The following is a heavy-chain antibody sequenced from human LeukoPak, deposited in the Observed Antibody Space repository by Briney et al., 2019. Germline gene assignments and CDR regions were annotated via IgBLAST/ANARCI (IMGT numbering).Heavy chain of an antibody. D-gene: IGHD2-15*01. CDR1: GYTFTGYY. CDR2: INPNSGGT. Sequence: EASVKVSCKASGYTFTGYYMHWVRQAPGQGLEWMGWINPNSGGTNYAQKFQGRVTMTRDTSISTAYMELSRLRSDDTAVYYCARGMTRGRVVEAFDIWGQGTMVTVSS. J-gene: IGHJ3*02. V-gene: IGHV1-2*02. CDR3: ARGMTRGRVVEAFDI.